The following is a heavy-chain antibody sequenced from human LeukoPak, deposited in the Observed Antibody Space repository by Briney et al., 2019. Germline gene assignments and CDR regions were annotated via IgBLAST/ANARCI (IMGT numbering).Heavy chain of an antibody. CDR2: VNPNSGGT. CDR1: GYTFTAYY. J-gene: IGHJ4*02. D-gene: IGHD6-19*01. CDR3: ATAHFNGYSSGWYSFDY. Sequence: ASVKVSCKASGYTFTAYYMHWVRQAPGQRLEWMGWVNPNSGGTNYAQKSQDRVTMTRDTSISTAYMELHRLRSDDTAVYYCATAHFNGYSSGWYSFDYWGQGALVTVSS. V-gene: IGHV1-2*02.